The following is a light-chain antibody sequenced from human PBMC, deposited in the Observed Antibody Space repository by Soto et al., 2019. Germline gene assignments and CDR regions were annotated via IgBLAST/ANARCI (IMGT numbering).Light chain of an antibody. CDR3: SSYTSSTSVA. Sequence: QSVLTQPASVSGSPGQSITISCTGTSSDVGGYNYVSWYQQHPGKAPKLSIYAVSNRPSGVSHRFSGSKSGNTASLAISVLQAEDEAEYYCSSYTSSTSVAFGGGTQLTVL. CDR1: SSDVGGYNY. J-gene: IGLJ2*01. V-gene: IGLV2-14*01. CDR2: AVS.